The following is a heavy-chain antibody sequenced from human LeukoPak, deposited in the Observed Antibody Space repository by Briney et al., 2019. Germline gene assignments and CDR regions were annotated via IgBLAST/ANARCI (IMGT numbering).Heavy chain of an antibody. Sequence: GGSLRLSCAASGFTFSSYAMHWVRQAPGKGLEWVAVISYDGSNKYYADSVKGRFTISRDNSKNTLYPQMNSLRAEDTAVYYCARDQAAAGPFDYWGQGTLVTVSS. CDR2: ISYDGSNK. J-gene: IGHJ4*02. D-gene: IGHD6-13*01. V-gene: IGHV3-30*04. CDR3: ARDQAAAGPFDY. CDR1: GFTFSSYA.